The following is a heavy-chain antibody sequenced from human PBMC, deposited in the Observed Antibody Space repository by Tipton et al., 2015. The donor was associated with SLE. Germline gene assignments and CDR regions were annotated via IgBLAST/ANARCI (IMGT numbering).Heavy chain of an antibody. CDR3: AVTYYDFWSGYPFDY. J-gene: IGHJ4*02. V-gene: IGHV4-34*01. CDR1: GGSFSGYY. Sequence: LRLSCAVYGGSFSGYYWSWIRQPPGKGLEWIGEINHSGSTNYNPSLKSRVTISVDTSKNQFSLKLSSVTAADTAVYYCAVTYYDFWSGYPFDYWGQGTLVTVSS. CDR2: INHSGST. D-gene: IGHD3-3*01.